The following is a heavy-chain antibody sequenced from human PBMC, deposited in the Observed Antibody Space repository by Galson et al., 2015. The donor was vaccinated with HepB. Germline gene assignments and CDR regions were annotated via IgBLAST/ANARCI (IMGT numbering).Heavy chain of an antibody. Sequence: SLRLSCAASGFTFSSYWMHWVRQAPGKGLVWVSRINSDGSSTSYADSVKGRFTISRDNAKNTLYLQMNSLRAEDTAVYYCARGGLGAYCSSTSCPWAYYYYGMDVWGQGTTVTVSS. D-gene: IGHD2-2*01. CDR1: GFTFSSYW. V-gene: IGHV3-74*01. CDR3: ARGGLGAYCSSTSCPWAYYYYGMDV. J-gene: IGHJ6*02. CDR2: INSDGSST.